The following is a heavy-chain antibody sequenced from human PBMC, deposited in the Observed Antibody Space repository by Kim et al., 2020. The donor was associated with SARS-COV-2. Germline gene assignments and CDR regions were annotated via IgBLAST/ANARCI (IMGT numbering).Heavy chain of an antibody. D-gene: IGHD4-17*01. V-gene: IGHV3-30*18. CDR2: ISYDGSNK. CDR1: GFTFSSYG. CDR3: AKERGDYSLYYYYGMDV. J-gene: IGHJ6*02. Sequence: GGSLRLSCAASGFTFSSYGMHWVRQAPGKGLEWVAVISYDGSNKYYADSVKGRFTISRDNSKNTLYLQMNSLRAEDTAVYYCAKERGDYSLYYYYGMDVWGQGTTVTVSS.